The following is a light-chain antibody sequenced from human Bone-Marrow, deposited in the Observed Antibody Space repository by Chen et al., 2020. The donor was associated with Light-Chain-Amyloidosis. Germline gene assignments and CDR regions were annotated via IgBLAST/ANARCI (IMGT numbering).Light chain of an antibody. J-gene: IGLJ3*02. CDR1: SGSIPTNY. V-gene: IGLV6-57*01. CDR3: QSYQGSSQGV. Sequence: NFMLTQPHSVSESPGKTVIISCTRSSGSIPTNYVQRYQQRPGSSPTTVIYEDAKRPSGVPDRFSGSIARSSNSASLTISGLKTEDEADYYCQSYQGSSQGVFGGGTKLTVL. CDR2: EDA.